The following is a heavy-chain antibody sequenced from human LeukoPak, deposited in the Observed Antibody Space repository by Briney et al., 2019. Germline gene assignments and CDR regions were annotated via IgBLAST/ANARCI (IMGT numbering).Heavy chain of an antibody. D-gene: IGHD3-22*01. CDR3: AKYYFDNRGNYYFFHYGLDV. J-gene: IGHJ6*02. Sequence: GGSLRLSCAASGFAFNTYALSWVRQAPGKGPEWVSGISDTGTRTYYADSVRGRFATSRDNSKSTLFLQMNSLRAEDTAVYYCAKYYFDNRGNYYFFHYGLDVWGQGTTFTVSS. CDR1: GFAFNTYA. V-gene: IGHV3-23*01. CDR2: ISDTGTRT.